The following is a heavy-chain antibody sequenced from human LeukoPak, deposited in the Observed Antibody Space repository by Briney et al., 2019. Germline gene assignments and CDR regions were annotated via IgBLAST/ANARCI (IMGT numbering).Heavy chain of an antibody. CDR3: ARHGRMGTINPSY. J-gene: IGHJ4*02. D-gene: IGHD5-24*01. Sequence: SETLSLTCNVSGGSISNSSYYWGWIRQPPGKGLEWIGSMYYSGSTYYNPSLKSRATISVDTSKNQFSLKLSSVTAADTAVYYCARHGRMGTINPSYWGQGTLVTVSS. CDR1: GGSISNSSYY. V-gene: IGHV4-39*01. CDR2: MYYSGST.